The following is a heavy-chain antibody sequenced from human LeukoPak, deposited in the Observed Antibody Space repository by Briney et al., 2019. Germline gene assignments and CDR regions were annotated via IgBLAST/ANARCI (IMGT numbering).Heavy chain of an antibody. V-gene: IGHV3-30*04. Sequence: GGSLRLSCVGSGFTFSNYPMHWVRQAPGKGLEWAAVISHDGKNKFYADSVKGRFTISRDTSKNTLYLQMNGLKTDDTAVYYCARDAPYHDYWGQGTLVTVSS. D-gene: IGHD3-16*01. J-gene: IGHJ4*02. CDR2: ISHDGKNK. CDR3: ARDAPYHDY. CDR1: GFTFSNYP.